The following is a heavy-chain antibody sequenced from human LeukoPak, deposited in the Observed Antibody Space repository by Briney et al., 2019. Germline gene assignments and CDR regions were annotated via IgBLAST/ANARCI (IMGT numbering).Heavy chain of an antibody. CDR3: ARERSSSWYGRGYFDY. D-gene: IGHD6-13*01. Sequence: SETLSLTCAVYGGSFSGYYWSWIRQPPGKGLEWIGEINHSGSTNYNPSLKSRVTISVDTSKNQFSLKLSSVTAADTAVYYCARERSSSWYGRGYFDYWGQGTLVTVSS. CDR1: GGSFSGYY. CDR2: INHSGST. J-gene: IGHJ4*02. V-gene: IGHV4-34*01.